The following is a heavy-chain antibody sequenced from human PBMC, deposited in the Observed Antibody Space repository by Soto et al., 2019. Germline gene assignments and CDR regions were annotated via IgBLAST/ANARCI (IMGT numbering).Heavy chain of an antibody. Sequence: QVQLVESGGGVVQPGTSLRLSCAASGFTFSTYAMHWVRQAPGKGLEWVAMISKDGNDQYYADSVKGRFTVSRDNSKNTVSLQMHSLRPEDTACYYCAKDRWEFTRYFDSWGQGTLVTASS. V-gene: IGHV3-30*18. J-gene: IGHJ4*02. CDR2: ISKDGNDQ. CDR3: AKDRWEFTRYFDS. CDR1: GFTFSTYA. D-gene: IGHD1-26*01.